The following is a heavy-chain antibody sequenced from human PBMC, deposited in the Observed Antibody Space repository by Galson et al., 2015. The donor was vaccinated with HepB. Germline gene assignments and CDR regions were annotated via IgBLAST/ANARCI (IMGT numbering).Heavy chain of an antibody. Sequence: SLRLSCAASGFTFSSYDMHWVRQATGKGLEWVSAIGTAGDTYYPGSVKGRFTISRENAKNSLYLQMNSLRAGDTAVYYCARSGTAMGNWYFDLWGRGTLVTVSS. D-gene: IGHD5-18*01. CDR3: ARSGTAMGNWYFDL. J-gene: IGHJ2*01. V-gene: IGHV3-13*04. CDR2: IGTAGDT. CDR1: GFTFSSYD.